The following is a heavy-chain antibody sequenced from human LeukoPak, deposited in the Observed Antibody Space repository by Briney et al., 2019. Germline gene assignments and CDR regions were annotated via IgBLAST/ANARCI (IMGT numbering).Heavy chain of an antibody. CDR1: GYTFTAYY. V-gene: IGHV1-2*02. CDR3: ARDFNTPSLDY. D-gene: IGHD2/OR15-2a*01. J-gene: IGHJ4*02. Sequence: GASVKVSCKASGYTFTAYYMHWVRQAPGQGLEWMGWINPDSGATNYAQKFQGRVTMTRDTSISTACMELSRLRSDDTAVYYCARDFNTPSLDYWGQGTLVTVSS. CDR2: INPDSGAT.